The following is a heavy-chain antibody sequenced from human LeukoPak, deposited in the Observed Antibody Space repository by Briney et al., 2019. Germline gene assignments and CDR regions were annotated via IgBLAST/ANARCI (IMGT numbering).Heavy chain of an antibody. D-gene: IGHD2-2*01. J-gene: IGHJ5*02. CDR1: GWSFNDYY. CDR2: IKARGDT. CDR3: ARGQVPAARGYNWFDP. V-gene: IGHV4-34*01. Sequence: PSETLSLTCAVYGWSFNDYYWNWIRQPPGKGLEWIGEIKARGDTNFNPSLKRRVTISVDTSKNQFALRLTSMITADTAVYYCARGQVPAARGYNWFDPWGQGTLVTVSS.